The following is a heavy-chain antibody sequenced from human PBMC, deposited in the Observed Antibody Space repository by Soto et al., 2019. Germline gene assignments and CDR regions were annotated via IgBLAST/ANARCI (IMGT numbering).Heavy chain of an antibody. CDR2: ISAYNGNT. CDR1: GYTVTSYG. V-gene: IGHV1-18*01. J-gene: IGHJ6*02. Sequence: ASVKVSCKASGYTVTSYGISWVRQAPGQGLGGMGWISAYNGNTNYAQKLQGRVTMTTDTSTSTAYMELRSLRSDDTAVYYCARDHRITMIVVPFGMDVWGQGTTVTVSS. CDR3: ARDHRITMIVVPFGMDV. D-gene: IGHD3-22*01.